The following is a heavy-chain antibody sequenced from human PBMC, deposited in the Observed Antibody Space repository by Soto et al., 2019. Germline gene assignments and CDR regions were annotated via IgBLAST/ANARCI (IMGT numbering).Heavy chain of an antibody. CDR2: ISSSSSYT. V-gene: IGHV3-11*06. CDR3: ARDEKYYYGMDV. CDR1: GFTFSDYY. Sequence: GGSLRLSCAASGFTFSDYYMSWIRQAPGKGLEWVSYISSSSSYTNYADSVKGRFTISRDNAKNSLYLQMNSLRAEDTAVYYCARDEKYYYGMDVWGQGTTVTAP. D-gene: IGHD6-6*01. J-gene: IGHJ6*02.